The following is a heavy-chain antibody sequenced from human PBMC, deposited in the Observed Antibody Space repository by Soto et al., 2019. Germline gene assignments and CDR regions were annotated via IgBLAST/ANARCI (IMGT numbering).Heavy chain of an antibody. D-gene: IGHD4-4*01. CDR2: IYYSGST. Sequence: PSETLSLTCTVSGGSISSYYWSWIRQPPGKGLEWIGYIYYSGSTNYNPSLKSRVTISVDTSKNQFSLKLSSVTAADTAVYYCARVGGRTVIGSKNWFEPWGQGTLVTVSS. J-gene: IGHJ5*02. V-gene: IGHV4-59*01. CDR3: ARVGGRTVIGSKNWFEP. CDR1: GGSISSYY.